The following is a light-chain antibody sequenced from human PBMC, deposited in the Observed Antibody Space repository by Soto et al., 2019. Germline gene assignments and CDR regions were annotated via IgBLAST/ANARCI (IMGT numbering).Light chain of an antibody. CDR1: SSDFVGYNF. CDR2: EVT. J-gene: IGLJ3*02. V-gene: IGLV2-14*01. CDR3: SSYTSTSTWV. Sequence: QSVLTQPASVSGSPGQSITISCTGTSSDFVGYNFVSWYQHHPGKAPKLMIYEVTNRPSGVSNRFSGSKSGNTASLTISGLQAEDEADYYCSSYTSTSTWVFGGGTKLTVL.